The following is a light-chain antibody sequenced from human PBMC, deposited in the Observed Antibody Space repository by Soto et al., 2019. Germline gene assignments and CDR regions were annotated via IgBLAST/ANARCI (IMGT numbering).Light chain of an antibody. V-gene: IGKV3-15*01. CDR2: DAS. Sequence: EIVMTQSPSTLSVSPWERSTLSFMASQSVSSNLAWYQQKPGQAPRLLIYDASTRATGIPARFSGSGSGTEFTLTISSLQPEDVATYYCQKYNSAPPGTFGQGTKVDIK. J-gene: IGKJ1*01. CDR3: QKYNSAPPGT. CDR1: QSVSSN.